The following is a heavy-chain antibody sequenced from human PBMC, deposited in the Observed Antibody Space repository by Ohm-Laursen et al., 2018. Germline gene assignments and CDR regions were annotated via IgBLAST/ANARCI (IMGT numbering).Heavy chain of an antibody. CDR1: GFTFSSYA. D-gene: IGHD5-24*01. Sequence: SLRLSCAAFGFTFSSYAMSWVRQAPGKGLEWVSAISGSGGSTYYADSVKGRFTISRDITKNSLYLQMNSLRVEDTAVYYCVRNYDFWGQGTLVTVSS. CDR2: ISGSGGST. J-gene: IGHJ4*02. CDR3: VRNYDF. V-gene: IGHV3-23*01.